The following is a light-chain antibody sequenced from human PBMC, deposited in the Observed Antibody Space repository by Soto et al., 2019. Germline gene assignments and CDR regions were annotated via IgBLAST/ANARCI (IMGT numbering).Light chain of an antibody. CDR3: QQYGSSPVT. J-gene: IGKJ1*01. CDR1: PSVSSSY. Sequence: EIVLTQSPGTLSLSPGESATLSCRASPSVSSSYLAWYQQKPGQAPRLLIDGASSRATGIPDRFSGSGSGTDFTLTISRLEPEDFAVYYCQQYGSSPVTFGQGTKVDIK. CDR2: GAS. V-gene: IGKV3-20*01.